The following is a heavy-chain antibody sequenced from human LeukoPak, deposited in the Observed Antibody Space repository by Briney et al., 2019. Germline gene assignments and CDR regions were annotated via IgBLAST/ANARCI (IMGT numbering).Heavy chain of an antibody. CDR2: INDSGRT. J-gene: IGHJ6*03. Sequence: SETLSLTCVVYRGSSSNYYWSWIRPPPGRGLERIGQINDSGRTNYKPSLMSGVTVSVDTSKKQFSLRLTSVTATDTAVYYCARRWNYGRNYYIDVWGKGATVSVSS. CDR1: RGSSSNYY. D-gene: IGHD1-7*01. V-gene: IGHV4-34*01. CDR3: ARRWNYGRNYYIDV.